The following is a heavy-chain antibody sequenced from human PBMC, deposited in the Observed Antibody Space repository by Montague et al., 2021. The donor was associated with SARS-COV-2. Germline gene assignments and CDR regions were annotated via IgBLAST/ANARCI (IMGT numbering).Heavy chain of an antibody. CDR2: IYYSGST. D-gene: IGHD3-10*01. Sequence: SETLSLTCTVSGGSISSHYWSWIRQPPGKGLEWIGYIYYSGSTNYNPSLKSRVTISVDTSKNQFSLKLSSVTAADTAVYYCARAGSGSYSCYYYYGMDVWGQGTTVTVSS. V-gene: IGHV4-59*08. CDR1: GGSISSHY. J-gene: IGHJ6*02. CDR3: ARAGSGSYSCYYYYGMDV.